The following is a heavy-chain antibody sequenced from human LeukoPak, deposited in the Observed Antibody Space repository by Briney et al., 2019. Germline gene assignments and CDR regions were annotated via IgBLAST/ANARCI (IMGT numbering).Heavy chain of an antibody. Sequence: GGSLRLSCAASGFTFSSYDMSWVRQAPGKGLEWVSGISGRGSSTYYADSVKGRFTISRDNSKNTLYLQMNSLRAEDTAVYYCARQPDDFSGWNNGQDFFDYWGQGTLVTVSS. D-gene: IGHD6-19*01. CDR3: ARQPDDFSGWNNGQDFFDY. J-gene: IGHJ4*02. CDR2: ISGRGSST. CDR1: GFTFSSYD. V-gene: IGHV3-23*01.